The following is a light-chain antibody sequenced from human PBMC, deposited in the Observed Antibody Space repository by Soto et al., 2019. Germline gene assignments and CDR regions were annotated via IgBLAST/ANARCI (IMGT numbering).Light chain of an antibody. V-gene: IGLV2-14*03. CDR2: DVN. CDR3: GLYTTSGAVV. Sequence: QSALTQPASVSGSPGQSIAISCIGTSSDVGAYNYVSWYQQHPGKAPKLVIYDVNNRPSGVSNRYSGSKSGNTAALTISGVQAEDEADYYCGLYTTSGAVVFGGGTKLTVL. CDR1: SSDVGAYNY. J-gene: IGLJ2*01.